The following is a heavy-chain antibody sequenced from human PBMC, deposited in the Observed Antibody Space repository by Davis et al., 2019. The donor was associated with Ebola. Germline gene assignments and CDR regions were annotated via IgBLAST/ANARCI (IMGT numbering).Heavy chain of an antibody. D-gene: IGHD3-10*01. CDR1: GFTFSNAW. J-gene: IGHJ4*02. Sequence: PGGSLRLSCAASGFTFSNAWMSWIRQPPGKGLEWIGEINHSGSTNYNPSLKSRVTISVDTSKNQFSLKLSSVTAADTAVYYCARAIGQSGGRVVDYWGQGTLVTVSS. V-gene: IGHV4-34*01. CDR2: INHSGST. CDR3: ARAIGQSGGRVVDY.